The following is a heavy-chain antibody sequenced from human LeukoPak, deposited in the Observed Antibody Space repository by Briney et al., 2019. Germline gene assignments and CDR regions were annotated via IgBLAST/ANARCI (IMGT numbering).Heavy chain of an antibody. CDR3: ARTPGLKRGHYYYGMDV. V-gene: IGHV4-34*01. J-gene: IGHJ6*02. CDR2: INHSGST. CDR1: GGSFSGYY. Sequence: SETLSLTRAVYGGSFSGYYWSWIRQPPGKGLEWIGEINHSGSTNYNPSLKSRVTISVDTSKNQFSLKLSSVTAADTAVYYCARTPGLKRGHYYYGMDVWGQGTTVTVSS. D-gene: IGHD1-14*01.